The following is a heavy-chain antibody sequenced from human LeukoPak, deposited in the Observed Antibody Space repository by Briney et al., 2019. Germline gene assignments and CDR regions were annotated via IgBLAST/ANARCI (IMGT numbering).Heavy chain of an antibody. V-gene: IGHV3-30*03. J-gene: IGHJ4*02. CDR1: GFTFRSYG. CDR3: ARAGGGSYYSSPDY. Sequence: GRSLRLSCAASGFTFRSYGMHWVRQAPGKGLEWVAVISYDGSNKYYADSVKGRSTISRDNSKNTLCLQMNSLRAEDTAVYYCARAGGGSYYSSPDYWGQGTLVTVSS. D-gene: IGHD1-26*01. CDR2: ISYDGSNK.